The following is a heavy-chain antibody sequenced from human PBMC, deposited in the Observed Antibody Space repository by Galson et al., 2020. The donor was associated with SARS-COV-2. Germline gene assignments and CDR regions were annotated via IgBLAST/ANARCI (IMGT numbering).Heavy chain of an antibody. V-gene: IGHV4-38-2*02. CDR2: VYPSGTT. CDR1: GYSVSTTNY. CDR3: ARQGVNMIVLVTVPGWYFDL. Sequence: SETLSLTCTVSGYSVSTTNYWGWVRQHPGRGLEWIGSVYPSGTTYYNHSLKSRVTISLDTSKNQFSLRLDSVTAADTALYYCARQGVNMIVLVTVPGWYFDLWGRGTLVTVSS. D-gene: IGHD3-22*01. J-gene: IGHJ2*01.